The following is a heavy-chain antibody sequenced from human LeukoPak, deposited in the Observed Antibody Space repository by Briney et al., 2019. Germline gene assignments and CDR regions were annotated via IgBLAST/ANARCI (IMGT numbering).Heavy chain of an antibody. CDR2: INPNSGGT. V-gene: IGHV1-2*02. CDR1: GYTFTVYY. CDR3: ARDGSGYALRPTTHPPDY. J-gene: IGHJ4*02. D-gene: IGHD5-12*01. Sequence: GASVTVSCKASGYTFTVYYMHWVRQAPGQGLEWMGWINPNSGGTNYAQKFQGRVTMTRDTSISTAYMELSRLRSDDTAVYYCARDGSGYALRPTTHPPDYWGQGTLVTVST.